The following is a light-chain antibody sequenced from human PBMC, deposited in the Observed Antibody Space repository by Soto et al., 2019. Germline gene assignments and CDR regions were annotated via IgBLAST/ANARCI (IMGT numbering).Light chain of an antibody. CDR2: GVS. J-gene: IGKJ4*01. CDR3: QQYGTSPPLT. V-gene: IGKV3-20*01. Sequence: TQSPGTLSLSPGERATISCRASQSVCRGCLAWYQQKSGQAPRLLIFGVSNRPTGIPDRFSGSGSGTDFTLTISRLEPEGFAVYFCQQYGTSPPLTFGEGTRVDI. CDR1: QSVCRGC.